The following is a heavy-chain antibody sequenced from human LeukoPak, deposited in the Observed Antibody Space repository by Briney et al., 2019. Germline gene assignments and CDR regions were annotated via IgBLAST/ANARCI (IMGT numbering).Heavy chain of an antibody. Sequence: SVKVSCKASGGTFSSYAISWVRQAPGQGLEWMGRIIPILGIANYAQKFQGRVTITADKSTSTAYMELSSLRSEDTAVYYCARDPSTVVTPLSYWGQGTLVTVSS. CDR1: GGTFSSYA. V-gene: IGHV1-69*04. CDR3: ARDPSTVVTPLSY. J-gene: IGHJ4*02. D-gene: IGHD4-23*01. CDR2: IIPILGIA.